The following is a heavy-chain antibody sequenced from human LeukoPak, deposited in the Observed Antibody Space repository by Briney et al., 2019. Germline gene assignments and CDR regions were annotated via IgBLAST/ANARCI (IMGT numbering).Heavy chain of an antibody. Sequence: PSETLSLTCAVYGGSFSGYYWSWVRQPPGKTLEWIGEVSDSGRTMYSTSFKNRVTIPLDTSKNQFSLQLSSVTAADTGVYFCARDDAVLRGTFFDSWGQGSLVTVSS. CDR3: ARDDAVLRGTFFDS. D-gene: IGHD3-16*01. V-gene: IGHV4-34*01. CDR2: VSDSGRT. J-gene: IGHJ4*02. CDR1: GGSFSGYY.